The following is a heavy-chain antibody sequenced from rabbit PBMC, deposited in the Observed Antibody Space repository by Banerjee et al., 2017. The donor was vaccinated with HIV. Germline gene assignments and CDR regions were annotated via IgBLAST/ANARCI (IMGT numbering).Heavy chain of an antibody. J-gene: IGHJ4*01. Sequence: QSLEESGGDLVKPGASLTLTCTASGFSFNKNYHMCWVRQAPGKGLEWIACIDAGTSGTTYYASWAKGRFTFSKTSSTTVTLQMTSLTAADTATYLCAGSLVDNANLWGPGTLVTVS. V-gene: IGHV1S40*01. CDR1: GFSFNKNYH. CDR2: IDAGTSGTT. D-gene: IGHD1-1*01. CDR3: AGSLVDNANL.